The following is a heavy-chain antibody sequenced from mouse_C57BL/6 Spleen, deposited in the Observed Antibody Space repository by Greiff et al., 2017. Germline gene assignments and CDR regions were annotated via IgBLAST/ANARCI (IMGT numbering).Heavy chain of an antibody. J-gene: IGHJ2*01. D-gene: IGHD3-3*01. V-gene: IGHV1-55*01. Sequence: QVQLKQPGAELVKPGASVKMSCKASGYTFTSYWITWVKQRPGQGLEWIGDLYPGSGSTNYNEKFKSKATLTVATSSSTAYMQLSSLPSEDSAVYCFALGLGRDYWGQGTTLTVSS. CDR3: ALGLGRDY. CDR1: GYTFTSYW. CDR2: LYPGSGST.